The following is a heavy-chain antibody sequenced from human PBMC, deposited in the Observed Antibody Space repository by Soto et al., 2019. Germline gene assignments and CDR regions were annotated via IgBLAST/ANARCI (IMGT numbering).Heavy chain of an antibody. Sequence: PGGSLRLSCAASGFTFSRNIMHWVRQAPGKGLEWVAVISHDGSHKYYADSVKGRFTISRDNSKNTLYLQMNSLRAEDTAVYYCASNGQYDFWSGYYTHYYGMDVWGQGTTVTVSS. CDR2: ISHDGSHK. V-gene: IGHV3-30*03. CDR1: GFTFSRNI. D-gene: IGHD3-3*01. J-gene: IGHJ6*02. CDR3: ASNGQYDFWSGYYTHYYGMDV.